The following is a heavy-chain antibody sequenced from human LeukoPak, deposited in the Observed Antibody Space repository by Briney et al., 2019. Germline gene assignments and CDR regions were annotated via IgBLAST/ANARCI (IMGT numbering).Heavy chain of an antibody. V-gene: IGHV3-23*01. D-gene: IGHD6-19*01. CDR1: GFTFSTHA. CDR3: AKVQIAVAGSKNWFDP. J-gene: IGHJ5*02. Sequence: GGSLRLSCAASGFTFSTHAMSWVRQAPGKGLEWVSVISGSGGSTYYADSVKGRFTISRDNSKNTLSLQMNSLRAEDTAVYYCAKVQIAVAGSKNWFDPWGQGTLVTVSS. CDR2: ISGSGGST.